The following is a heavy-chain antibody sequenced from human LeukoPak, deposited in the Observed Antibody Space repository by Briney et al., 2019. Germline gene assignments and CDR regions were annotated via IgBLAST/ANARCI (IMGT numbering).Heavy chain of an antibody. Sequence: GGSLRLSCAASGFTFSSYWMSWVRQAPGKGLEWVANIKQDGSEKYYVDSVKGRFTISRDNAKNSLYLQMNSLRAEDTAVYYCARDGTYPYGSGSYDNYYGMDVWGQGTTVSVSS. CDR1: GFTFSSYW. J-gene: IGHJ6*02. CDR3: ARDGTYPYGSGSYDNYYGMDV. CDR2: IKQDGSEK. V-gene: IGHV3-7*01. D-gene: IGHD3-10*01.